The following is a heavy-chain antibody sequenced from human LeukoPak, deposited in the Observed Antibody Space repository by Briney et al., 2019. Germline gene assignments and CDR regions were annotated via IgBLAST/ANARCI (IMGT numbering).Heavy chain of an antibody. CDR2: TYPGDSDT. CDR1: GDSFTSYC. V-gene: IGHV5-51*01. CDR3: VTLPKNDAFDI. D-gene: IGHD2-2*01. J-gene: IGHJ3*02. Sequence: GESLKISCKGSGDSFTSYCIGCVSQMPAQGLQGMGVTYPGDSDTSYNPSFQGQVTISADKSISTAYLQWSSLKASDTAMYYCVTLPKNDAFDIWGQGTMVTVSS.